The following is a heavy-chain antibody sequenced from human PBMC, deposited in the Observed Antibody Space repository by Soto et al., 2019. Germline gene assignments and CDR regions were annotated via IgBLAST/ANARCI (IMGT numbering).Heavy chain of an antibody. D-gene: IGHD2-15*01. CDR1: GFTFSSYG. J-gene: IGHJ4*02. Sequence: GGSLRLSCAASGFTFSSYGMHWVRQAPGKGLEWVAVIWYDGSNKYYADSVKGRFTISRDNSKNTLYLQMNSLRAEDTAVYYCARVGGYCSGGSCYSRAVGPFDYWGQGTLVTVSS. CDR2: IWYDGSNK. CDR3: ARVGGYCSGGSCYSRAVGPFDY. V-gene: IGHV3-33*01.